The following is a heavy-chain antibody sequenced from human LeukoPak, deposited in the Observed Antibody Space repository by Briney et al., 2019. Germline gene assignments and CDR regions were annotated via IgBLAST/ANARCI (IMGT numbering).Heavy chain of an antibody. D-gene: IGHD3-22*01. J-gene: IGHJ4*02. CDR3: ARDDDRAREIDY. V-gene: IGHV1-69*04. CDR2: IIPILNIT. CDR1: RGTFSKYA. Sequence: SVKVSCTASRGTFSKYAISWVRQAPGQGLEWMGRIIPILNITHYAQKFQGRATIAADKSTSTAYMELSSLRSEDTAMYYCARDDDRAREIDYWGQGTLVTVSS.